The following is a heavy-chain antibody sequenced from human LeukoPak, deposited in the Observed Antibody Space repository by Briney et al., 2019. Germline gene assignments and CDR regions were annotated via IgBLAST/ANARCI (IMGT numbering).Heavy chain of an antibody. CDR3: ARTYGGNWGGYLDY. CDR1: GYTFTGYY. Sequence: ASVKVSCKASGYTFTGYYMHWVRQAPGQGLEWMGWINPNSGGTNYAQKFQGRVTMTRDTSISTAYKELSSLRSDDTAVYYCARTYGGNWGGYLDYWGQGTLVTVSS. CDR2: INPNSGGT. D-gene: IGHD4-23*01. J-gene: IGHJ4*02. V-gene: IGHV1-2*02.